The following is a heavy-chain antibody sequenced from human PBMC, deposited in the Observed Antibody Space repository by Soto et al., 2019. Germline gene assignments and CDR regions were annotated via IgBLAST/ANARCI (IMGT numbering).Heavy chain of an antibody. CDR2: IIPIFGTA. CDR1: GGTFSSYA. Sequence: QVQLVQSGAEVKKPGSSVKVSCKASGGTFSSYAISWVRQAPGQGLEWMGGIIPIFGTANYAQKFQGRVTIPAAESTSTAYMELSSLRPAEKDVYYCARGLVGIAARQGGMSYYYGMDVWGQGTTVTVSS. V-gene: IGHV1-69*01. J-gene: IGHJ6*02. D-gene: IGHD6-6*01. CDR3: ARGLVGIAARQGGMSYYYGMDV.